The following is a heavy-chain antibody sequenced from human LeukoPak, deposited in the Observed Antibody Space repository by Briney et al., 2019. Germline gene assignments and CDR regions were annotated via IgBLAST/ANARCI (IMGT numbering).Heavy chain of an antibody. Sequence: PSETLSLTCAVCGGSFSGYYWSWIRQPPGKGLEWIGEINHSGSTNYNPSLKSRVTISVDTSKNQFSLKLSSVTAADTAVYYCARDRGNWGQGTLVTVSS. J-gene: IGHJ4*02. CDR1: GGSFSGYY. CDR2: INHSGST. CDR3: ARDRGN. V-gene: IGHV4-34*01. D-gene: IGHD3-16*01.